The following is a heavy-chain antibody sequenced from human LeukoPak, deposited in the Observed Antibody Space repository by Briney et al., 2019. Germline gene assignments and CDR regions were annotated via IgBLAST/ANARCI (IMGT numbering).Heavy chain of an antibody. V-gene: IGHV3-30*18. Sequence: GGSLRLSCAASGFTFSSYGMHWGRQAPGKGVEWVAVISYDGSNKYYADSVKGRFTISRDNSKSTLYLQMNSLRAEDTAVYYCAKDSVVGSSSWYPYGMDVWGQGTTVTVSS. D-gene: IGHD6-13*01. CDR1: GFTFSSYG. CDR2: ISYDGSNK. J-gene: IGHJ6*02. CDR3: AKDSVVGSSSWYPYGMDV.